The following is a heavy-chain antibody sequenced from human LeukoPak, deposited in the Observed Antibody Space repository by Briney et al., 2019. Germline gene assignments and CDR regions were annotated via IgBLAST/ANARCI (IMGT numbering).Heavy chain of an antibody. J-gene: IGHJ4*02. CDR1: GGSIRSSYSY. CDR2: IHYDGST. CDR3: ARHRDDFWSGYPLFDY. V-gene: IGHV4-39*01. Sequence: SETLSLTCTVSGGSIRSSYSYWGCIRQPPGKGLECIGSIHYDGSTYYNPSLKSRVTISVDTSKNQFSLKLSSVTAADAAVYYCARHRDDFWSGYPLFDYWGQRTLVTVSS. D-gene: IGHD3-3*01.